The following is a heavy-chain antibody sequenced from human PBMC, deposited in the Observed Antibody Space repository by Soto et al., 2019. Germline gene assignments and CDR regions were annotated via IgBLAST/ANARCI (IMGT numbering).Heavy chain of an antibody. J-gene: IGHJ5*02. CDR2: ISSGSAFI. V-gene: IGHV3-21*01. Sequence: GGSLRLSCNFTFSRYSINWVRQAPGKGLEWVASISSGSAFIKYADSVKGRFSISRDNAKNSVSLQMNSLRAEDTAMYYCTRDQGGSYDSWFDPWGRGTLVTVSS. CDR3: TRDQGGSYDSWFDP. CDR1: FTFSRYS. D-gene: IGHD1-26*01.